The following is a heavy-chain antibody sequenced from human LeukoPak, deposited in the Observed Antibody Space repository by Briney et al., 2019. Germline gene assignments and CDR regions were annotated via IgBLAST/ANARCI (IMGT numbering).Heavy chain of an antibody. Sequence: GGSLRLSCAASGFPFSSYSMTWVRLAAGKGLEWVANIKPDGTTKFYVDSVKGRFTISRDNALNSLYLQMNSLRAEDTAIYYCARSIPYGTTWYGRSDYWGQGTLVTVSS. D-gene: IGHD6-13*01. J-gene: IGHJ4*02. V-gene: IGHV3-7*03. CDR3: ARSIPYGTTWYGRSDY. CDR1: GFPFSSYS. CDR2: IKPDGTTK.